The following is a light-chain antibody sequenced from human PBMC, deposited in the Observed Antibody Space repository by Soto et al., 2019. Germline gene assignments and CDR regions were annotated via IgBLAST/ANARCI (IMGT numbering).Light chain of an antibody. CDR2: RAS. Sequence: EIVLTQSPFTLSRSPGERSTLSFIASQSVSSSYLAWYQQKPGQAPRLLIYRASIRATGVPARFSGSGSGTEFTLTISGLQSEDVSIYFCQHYNFWPHSFGQGTKVDIK. CDR1: QSVSSSY. J-gene: IGKJ2*01. V-gene: IGKV3-15*01. CDR3: QHYNFWPHS.